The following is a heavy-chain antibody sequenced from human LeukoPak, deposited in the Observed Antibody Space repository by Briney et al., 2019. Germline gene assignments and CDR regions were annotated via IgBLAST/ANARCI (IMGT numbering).Heavy chain of an antibody. J-gene: IGHJ4*02. V-gene: IGHV3-7*01. D-gene: IGHD5-24*01. CDR3: VRDPIARDGFNSLDY. CDR2: IKEDGSEQ. CDR1: GFTFSRHW. Sequence: GGSLRLSCTASGFTFSRHWISWVRQTPGKGLEWVANIKEDGSEQYYVDSVKGRFTMSRDNAKSSLYLQMNSLRAEDTAVYYCVRDPIARDGFNSLDYWGQGTLVTVSS.